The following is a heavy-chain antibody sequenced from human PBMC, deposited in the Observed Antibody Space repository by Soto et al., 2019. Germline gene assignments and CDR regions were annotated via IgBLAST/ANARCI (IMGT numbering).Heavy chain of an antibody. V-gene: IGHV3-33*01. Sequence: GGSLRLSCAASGFTFSSYGMHWVRQAPGKGLEWVAVIWYDGSNKYYADSVKGRFTISRDNSKNTLYLQMNSLGAEDTAVYYCARGVTADYYYYYMDVWGKGTTVTVSS. CDR2: IWYDGSNK. CDR3: ARGVTADYYYYYMDV. J-gene: IGHJ6*03. D-gene: IGHD2-2*01. CDR1: GFTFSSYG.